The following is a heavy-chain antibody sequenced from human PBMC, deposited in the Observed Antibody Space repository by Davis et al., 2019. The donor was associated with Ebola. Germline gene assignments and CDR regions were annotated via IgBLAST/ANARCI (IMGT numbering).Heavy chain of an antibody. CDR1: GYTFTSYY. V-gene: IGHV1-46*01. Sequence: ASVKVSCKASGYTFTSYYMHWVRQAPGQGLEWMGIINPSGGSTSYAQKFQGRVAMTRDTSTSTVYMELSRLRSDDTAVYYCARAGIVATRSDYYYYYGMDVWGQGTTVTVSS. CDR3: ARAGIVATRSDYYYYYGMDV. D-gene: IGHD5-12*01. J-gene: IGHJ6*02. CDR2: INPSGGST.